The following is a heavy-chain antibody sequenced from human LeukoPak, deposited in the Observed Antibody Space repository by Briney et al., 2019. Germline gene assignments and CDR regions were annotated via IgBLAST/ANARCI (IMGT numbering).Heavy chain of an antibody. J-gene: IGHJ4*02. CDR3: ARESRMIVVVITSYFDY. Sequence: GGSLRLSCVASGFTFSSYWMSWVRQAPGKGLEWVANIKQDGSEKYYVDSVKGRFTISRDNAKNSLYLQMNSLRAEDTAVYYCARESRMIVVVITSYFDYWGQGTLVTVSS. D-gene: IGHD3-22*01. CDR2: IKQDGSEK. CDR1: GFTFSSYW. V-gene: IGHV3-7*01.